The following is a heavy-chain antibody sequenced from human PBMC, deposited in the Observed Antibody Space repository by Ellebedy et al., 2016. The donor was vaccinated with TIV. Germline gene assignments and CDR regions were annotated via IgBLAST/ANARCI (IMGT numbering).Heavy chain of an antibody. D-gene: IGHD2-15*01. V-gene: IGHV4-34*01. CDR2: INHSGST. CDR1: GGTFSSYA. Sequence: SCKASGGTFSSYAISWIRQPPGKGLEWIGEINHSGSTNYNPSLKSRVTISVDTSKNQFSLKLSSVTAADTAVYYCARMGRNHNWFDPWGQGTLVTVSS. J-gene: IGHJ5*02. CDR3: ARMGRNHNWFDP.